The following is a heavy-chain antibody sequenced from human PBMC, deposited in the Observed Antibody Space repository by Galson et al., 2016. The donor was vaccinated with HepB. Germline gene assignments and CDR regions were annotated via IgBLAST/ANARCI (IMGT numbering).Heavy chain of an antibody. J-gene: IGHJ4*02. CDR1: GGSISVTNW. CDR3: ARGEGLAYRYFDY. V-gene: IGHV4-4*02. Sequence: SETLSLTCTLSGGSISVTNWWIWVRQPPGKGLEWIGEMYHSGSTYYNPSLESRVTISVDESKNQFSLKLSSVTAADTAVYYCARGEGLAYRYFDYWGQGTLVTVSS. CDR2: MYHSGST. D-gene: IGHD3-16*02.